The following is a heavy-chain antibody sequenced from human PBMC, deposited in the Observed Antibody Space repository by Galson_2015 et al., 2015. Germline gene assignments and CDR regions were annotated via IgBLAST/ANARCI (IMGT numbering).Heavy chain of an antibody. CDR3: TRRGKMSSGWHPGD. D-gene: IGHD6-19*01. V-gene: IGHV5-51*01. CDR1: GYSFTNYW. Sequence: QSGAEVKKPGEFLQISCKGSGYSFTNYWIDWVRQMPGKGLEWMGIIYPGDSDTRYSPSFQGQVTISVDKSVSTAYLQWSSLKASDTAVYYCTRRGKMSSGWHPGDWGQGTRVTVSA. CDR2: IYPGDSDT. J-gene: IGHJ4*02.